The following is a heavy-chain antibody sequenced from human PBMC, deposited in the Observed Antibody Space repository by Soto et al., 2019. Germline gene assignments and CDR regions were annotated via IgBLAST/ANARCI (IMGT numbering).Heavy chain of an antibody. V-gene: IGHV1-18*04. D-gene: IGHD3-10*01. CDR2: IGGYTGKT. CDR3: ASGFIVRGIISVDY. CDR1: GYTFMTYG. J-gene: IGHJ4*02. Sequence: VQLVQSGAEVKKPGASVSVSCKVSGYTFMTYGINWVRQAPGQGLEWLGSIGGYTGKTIYAQKVQDRVTMIIDTSTNTVHMDLRSLRSDDTAVYFCASGFIVRGIISVDYWGQGTLVTVSS.